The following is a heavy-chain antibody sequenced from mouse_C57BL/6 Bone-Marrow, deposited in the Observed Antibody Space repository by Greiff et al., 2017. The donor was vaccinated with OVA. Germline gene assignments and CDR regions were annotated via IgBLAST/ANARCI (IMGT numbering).Heavy chain of an antibody. J-gene: IGHJ2*01. D-gene: IGHD1-1*01. CDR1: GYTFTSYW. CDR2: IDPSDSYT. CDR3: ARALYYYGSLFDY. Sequence: VQLQQPGAELVMPGASVKLSCKASGYTFTSYWMHWVKQRPGQGLEWIGEIDPSDSYTNYNQKFKVKSTLTVDKYSRTAYMQLSRLTSEDSAVYDCARALYYYGSLFDYWGQGTTLTVSS. V-gene: IGHV1-69*01.